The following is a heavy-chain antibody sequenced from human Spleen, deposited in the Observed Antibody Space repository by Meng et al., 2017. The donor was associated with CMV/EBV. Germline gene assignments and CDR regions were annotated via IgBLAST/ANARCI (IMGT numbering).Heavy chain of an antibody. V-gene: IGHV3-30-3*01. J-gene: IGHJ4*02. CDR3: AKDYGSGLHWYYFDY. CDR1: GFTFSTYA. CDR2: ISYDGSNK. Sequence: GESLKISCAASGFTFSTYAMHWVRQAPGKGLEWVAVISYDGSNKNYADSVKGRFTISRDNSKNTLYLQMNSLRAEDMALYYCAKDYGSGLHWYYFDYWGQGTLVTVSS. D-gene: IGHD6-19*01.